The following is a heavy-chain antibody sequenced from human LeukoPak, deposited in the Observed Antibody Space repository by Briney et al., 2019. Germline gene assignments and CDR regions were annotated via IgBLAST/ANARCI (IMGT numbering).Heavy chain of an antibody. Sequence: GGSLRLSCTASGFTFSTYWMHWVRQAPGKGLVWVSRINTDGSSTTYADSVKGRFTISRDNSKNTLYLQMNSLRPEDTAVFYCAKDSLAGYLRGYFDDWGQGTQVTVSS. J-gene: IGHJ4*02. CDR1: GFTFSTYW. V-gene: IGHV3-74*01. CDR3: AKDSLAGYLRGYFDD. CDR2: INTDGSST. D-gene: IGHD3-9*01.